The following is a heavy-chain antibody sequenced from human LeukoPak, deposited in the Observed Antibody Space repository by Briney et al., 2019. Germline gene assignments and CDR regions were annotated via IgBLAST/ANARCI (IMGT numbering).Heavy chain of an antibody. J-gene: IGHJ4*02. Sequence: SETLSLTCTVSGGSISSFYWSWIRQPPGKGLEWIGYIYYSGSTNYNPSLKSRVTISVDTSKNQFSLKLSSVTAADTAVYYCAREVPQGPIFGVVRRVGYYFDYWGQGTLVTVSS. D-gene: IGHD3-3*02. CDR3: AREVPQGPIFGVVRRVGYYFDY. V-gene: IGHV4-59*01. CDR1: GGSISSFY. CDR2: IYYSGST.